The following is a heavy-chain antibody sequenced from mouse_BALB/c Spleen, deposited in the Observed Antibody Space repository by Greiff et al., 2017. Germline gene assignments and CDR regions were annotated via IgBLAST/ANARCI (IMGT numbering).Heavy chain of an antibody. D-gene: IGHD1-1*01. CDR1: GFDFSRYW. CDR3: ARGSSYGYFDV. V-gene: IGHV4-2*02. Sequence: EVKLQESGGGLVQPGGSLNLSCAASGFDFSRYWMSWARQAPGKGQEWIGEINPGSSTINYTPSLKDKFIISRDNAKNTLYLQMSKVRSEDTALYYCARGSSYGYFDVWGAGTTVTVSS. CDR2: INPGSSTI. J-gene: IGHJ1*01.